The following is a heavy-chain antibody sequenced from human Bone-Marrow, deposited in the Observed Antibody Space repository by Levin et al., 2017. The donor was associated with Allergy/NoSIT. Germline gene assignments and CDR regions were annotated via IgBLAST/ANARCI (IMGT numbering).Heavy chain of an antibody. D-gene: IGHD2-2*01. V-gene: IGHV4-34*01. CDR1: GGSFSGFY. CDR2: INHSGST. CDR3: ARGLDCSSTSCYFDY. J-gene: IGHJ4*02. Sequence: SETLSLTCAVYGGSFSGFYWSWIRQPPGEGLELIGEINHSGSTNYNPSLKSRVTISVDTSKNQFSLKLSSVTAADTAVYYCARGLDCSSTSCYFDYWGQGTLVTVSS.